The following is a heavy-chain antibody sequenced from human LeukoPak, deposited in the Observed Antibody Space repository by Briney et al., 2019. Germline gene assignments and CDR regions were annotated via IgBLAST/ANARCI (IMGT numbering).Heavy chain of an antibody. CDR1: GGSISSYY. D-gene: IGHD2/OR15-2a*01. CDR2: IYYSGST. Sequence: SETLSLTCTVSGGSISSYYWGWIRQPPGKGLEWIGIIYYSGSTYYNPSLKGRVTISVDTSKNQFSLKLSSVTAADTAVYYCARAFRARYFDLWGRGTLVTVSS. CDR3: ARAFRARYFDL. V-gene: IGHV4-39*01. J-gene: IGHJ2*01.